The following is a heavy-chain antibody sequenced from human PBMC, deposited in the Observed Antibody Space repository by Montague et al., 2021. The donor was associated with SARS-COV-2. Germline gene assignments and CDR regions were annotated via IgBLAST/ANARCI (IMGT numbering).Heavy chain of an antibody. J-gene: IGHJ4*02. Sequence: CAISGDSVASNSAAWNWIRQSPSRGFELLGRTYYRSKRYNDYAVXVKSRITINPDTSKNQFSLQLNSVTAEDTAVYYCARELRRIIMIVDIRGFDYWGQGTLVTGSS. CDR1: GDSVASNSAA. CDR3: ARELRRIIMIVDIRGFDY. V-gene: IGHV6-1*01. D-gene: IGHD3-22*01. CDR2: TYYRSKRYN.